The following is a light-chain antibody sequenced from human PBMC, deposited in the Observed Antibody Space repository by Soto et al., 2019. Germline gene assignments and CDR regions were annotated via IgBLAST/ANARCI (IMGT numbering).Light chain of an antibody. CDR1: QSVNSRF. V-gene: IGKV3-20*01. J-gene: IGKJ2*01. CDR3: QRYGDSPPNT. Sequence: EIVLTQSPGTLSLSPGESATLSCRASQSVNSRFLAWYQHKPGQAPRLLIYAASTRASGIPDRFSGSTSGTDFTLTISRLEPEDFAVYYCQRYGDSPPNTFGQGNKLEIK. CDR2: AAS.